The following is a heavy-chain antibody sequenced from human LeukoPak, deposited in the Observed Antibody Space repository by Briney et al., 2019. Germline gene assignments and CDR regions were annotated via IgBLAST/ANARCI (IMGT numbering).Heavy chain of an antibody. J-gene: IGHJ5*02. V-gene: IGHV1-24*01. D-gene: IGHD6-6*01. CDR2: FDPEDGET. Sequence: ASVKVSCKVSGYTLTELSMHWVRQAPGKGLEWMGGFDPEDGETIYAQKFQGRVTMTEDTSTDTAYMELSSLRSEDTAVYYCARNHQITHGIAARTSVSWFDPWGQGTLVTVSS. CDR3: ARNHQITHGIAARTSVSWFDP. CDR1: GYTLTELS.